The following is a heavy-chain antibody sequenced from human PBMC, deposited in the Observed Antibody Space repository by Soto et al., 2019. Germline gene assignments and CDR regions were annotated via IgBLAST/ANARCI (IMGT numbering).Heavy chain of an antibody. Sequence: QVQLQESGPGLVKASQPLSLTCTVSGGSITTGGHFWSWIRQHPGTGLEWIGYIYYSGTTHFNPSLKSRVSISVDTSKNQFSLKLSSMTAADTAMYYCARVVSGSYFDYWGQGTLVTVSS. CDR1: GGSITTGGHF. J-gene: IGHJ4*02. CDR2: IYYSGTT. D-gene: IGHD1-26*01. CDR3: ARVVSGSYFDY. V-gene: IGHV4-31*03.